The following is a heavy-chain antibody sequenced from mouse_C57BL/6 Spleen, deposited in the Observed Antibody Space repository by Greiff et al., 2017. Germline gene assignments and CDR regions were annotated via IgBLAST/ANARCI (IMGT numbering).Heavy chain of an antibody. D-gene: IGHD2-1*01. CDR1: GYTFTSYG. V-gene: IGHV1-81*01. Sequence: QVQLQQSGAELARPGASVKLSCKASGYTFTSYGISWVKQRTGQGLEWIGEIYPRSGNTYYNEKFKGKATLTADKSSSTAYMELRSLTSEDSAVYFCARYNGNYNYLDYRGQGTTLTGSS. CDR3: ARYNGNYNYLDY. CDR2: IYPRSGNT. J-gene: IGHJ2*01.